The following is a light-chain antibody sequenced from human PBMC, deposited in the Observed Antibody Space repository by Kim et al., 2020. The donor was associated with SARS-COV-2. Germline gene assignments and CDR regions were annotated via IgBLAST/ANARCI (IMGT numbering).Light chain of an antibody. Sequence: DIQMTQSPSALSASVGDRVTITCRATQSVSINLNWYQQRPGKAPRLLIYGASTLQSGVPSRFSGSGSGTGLTLTISSLQPEDFAIYYCQQTFITQHSFGQETKLEI. J-gene: IGKJ2*03. V-gene: IGKV1-39*01. CDR1: QSVSIN. CDR3: QQTFITQHS. CDR2: GAS.